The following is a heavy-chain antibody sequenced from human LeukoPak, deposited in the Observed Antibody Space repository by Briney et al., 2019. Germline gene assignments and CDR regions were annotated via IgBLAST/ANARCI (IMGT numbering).Heavy chain of an antibody. D-gene: IGHD5-24*01. Sequence: PGGSLRLSCTASGFTVSSNYMSWVRQAPGKGLEWDSVIYSGGSTYYADSVKGRFTISRDNSKNTLYLQMNSLRAEDTAVYYCARSSRDGYNYHDAFDIWGQGTMVTVSS. CDR1: GFTVSSNY. V-gene: IGHV3-53*01. CDR3: ARSSRDGYNYHDAFDI. J-gene: IGHJ3*02. CDR2: IYSGGST.